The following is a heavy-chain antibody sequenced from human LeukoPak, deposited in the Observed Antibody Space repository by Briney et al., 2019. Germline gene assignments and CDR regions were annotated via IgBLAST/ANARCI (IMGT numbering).Heavy chain of an antibody. D-gene: IGHD3-10*01. V-gene: IGHV3-49*04. CDR1: GFSFGDYA. CDR2: IRSKAYSGTT. Sequence: PGGSLRLSCTASGFSFGDYAMSWVRQAPGKGLEWVGFIRSKAYSGTTEYAASVKGRFTISRDDSKSIAYLQMNSLKTEDTAVYYCNRVGYYYGSGSYYKRYFDYWGQGTLVSVSS. CDR3: NRVGYYYGSGSYYKRYFDY. J-gene: IGHJ4*02.